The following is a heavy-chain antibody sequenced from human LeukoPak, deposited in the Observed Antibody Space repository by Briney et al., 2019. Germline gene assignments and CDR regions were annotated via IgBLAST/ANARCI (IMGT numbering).Heavy chain of an antibody. CDR1: GFTFSHHC. CDR3: AKEIPQWELGGGFDY. CDR2: IKFDGSEK. V-gene: IGHV3-7*03. Sequence: GGSLRLSCSGSGFTFSHHCMTWVRQAPGKGLEWVANIKFDGSEKFYADSVKGRFTISRDNAKNSLSLQMNSLRDEDTALYYCAKEIPQWELGGGFDYWGQGTLVSVSS. J-gene: IGHJ4*02. D-gene: IGHD1-26*01.